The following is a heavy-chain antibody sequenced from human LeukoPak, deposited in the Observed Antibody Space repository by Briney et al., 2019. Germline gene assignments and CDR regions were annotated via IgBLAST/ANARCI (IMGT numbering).Heavy chain of an antibody. CDR2: LNEDGTVK. D-gene: IGHD6-6*01. J-gene: IGHJ5*02. V-gene: IGHV3-7*01. Sequence: GGSLRLSCAASGFSFTTNWMHWVRQTPGKRLEWVAELNEDGTVKYYVDSVKGRFTISRDNAKNSLYLQMNSLRAEDTAVYYCARDRIAARVIDPWGQGTLVTVSS. CDR3: ARDRIAARVIDP. CDR1: GFSFTTNW.